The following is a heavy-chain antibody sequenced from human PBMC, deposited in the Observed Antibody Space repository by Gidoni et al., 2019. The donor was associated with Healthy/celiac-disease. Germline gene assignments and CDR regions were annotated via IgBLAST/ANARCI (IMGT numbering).Heavy chain of an antibody. CDR1: GFTFSSYA. J-gene: IGHJ6*02. D-gene: IGHD2-8*01. Sequence: QVQLVESGGGVVQPGRSLRLSCAASGFTFSSYAMHWVTPAPGKGQGWCAFISYDGSNKYYADSVKGRFTISRDNSKNTLYLQMNSLRAEDTAVYYCARGYHCTNGVCYNPADYYYYGMDVWGQGTTVTVSS. CDR3: ARGYHCTNGVCYNPADYYYYGMDV. V-gene: IGHV3-30-3*01. CDR2: ISYDGSNK.